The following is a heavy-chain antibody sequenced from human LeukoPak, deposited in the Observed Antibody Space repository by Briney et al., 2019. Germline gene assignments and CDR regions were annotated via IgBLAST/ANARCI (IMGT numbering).Heavy chain of an antibody. V-gene: IGHV4-30-2*01. J-gene: IGHJ3*01. CDR2: IYQSGST. CDR3: ARAYSSSWSNAFDV. CDR1: GGSISSGGYS. D-gene: IGHD6-13*01. Sequence: SETLSLTCTVSGGSISSGGYSWSWIRQPPGEGLEWIGYIYQSGSTYYNPSLKSRVTISLDRSNNQFFLKLNSVTAADTAVYYCARAYSSSWSNAFDVWGQGTMVTVSS.